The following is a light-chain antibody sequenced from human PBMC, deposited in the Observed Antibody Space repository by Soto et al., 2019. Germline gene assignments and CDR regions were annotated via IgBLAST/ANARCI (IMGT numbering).Light chain of an antibody. CDR2: DSS. CDR1: QSISTW. V-gene: IGKV1-5*01. Sequence: DIQMTQSPSTLSASVGDSVTVTCRASQSISTWLAWYQQKPGRAPKLLIYDSSSLESGVPSRFSCSGSGTDFTLTISGLQPDDFATYYGQQYHTFSIAFGQGTRLEIK. J-gene: IGKJ5*01. CDR3: QQYHTFSIA.